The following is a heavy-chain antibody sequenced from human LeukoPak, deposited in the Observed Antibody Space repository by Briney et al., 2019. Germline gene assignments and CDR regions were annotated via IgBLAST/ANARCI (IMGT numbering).Heavy chain of an antibody. Sequence: GGSLRLSCAASGFTFSTYIMNWVRQAPGKGLEWVGVVLYDGSMKYYADSVKGRFTISRDNSKNTLYVQMNGLRGEDTAIYYCARDPRGPTGYDSSGRDTFDYWGQGTLVTVSS. J-gene: IGHJ4*02. D-gene: IGHD3-22*01. CDR3: ARDPRGPTGYDSSGRDTFDY. CDR2: VLYDGSMK. CDR1: GFTFSTYI. V-gene: IGHV3-30*03.